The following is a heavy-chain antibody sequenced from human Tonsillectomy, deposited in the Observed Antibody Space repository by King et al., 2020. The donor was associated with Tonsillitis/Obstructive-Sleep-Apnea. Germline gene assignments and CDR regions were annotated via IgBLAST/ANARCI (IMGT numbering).Heavy chain of an antibody. CDR3: ARDGSSGWYGGLDY. CDR2: ISYDGSNK. V-gene: IGHV3-30*04. CDR1: GFTFSSYA. Sequence: QVQLVESGGGVVQPGRSLRLSCAASGFTFSSYAMHWVRQAPGKGLEWVAVISYDGSNKYYADSVKGRFTISRDNSKNTLYLQMNSLRAEDTAVYYCARDGSSGWYGGLDYWGQGTLGTVSS. J-gene: IGHJ4*02. D-gene: IGHD6-19*01.